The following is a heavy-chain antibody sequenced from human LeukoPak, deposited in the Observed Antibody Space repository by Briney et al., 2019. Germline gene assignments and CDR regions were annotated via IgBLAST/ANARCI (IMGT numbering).Heavy chain of an antibody. J-gene: IGHJ4*02. Sequence: GGSLRLSCAASGFTFSSYSINWVRQAREKGLEWVSSINNSSSYIYYADSLKGRFTISRDNAKNSLYLQMNSLRAEDTALYYCARAPADSSGYYSSFDYWGQGTLVTVSS. CDR1: GFTFSSYS. CDR3: ARAPADSSGYYSSFDY. D-gene: IGHD3-22*01. CDR2: INNSSSYI. V-gene: IGHV3-21*01.